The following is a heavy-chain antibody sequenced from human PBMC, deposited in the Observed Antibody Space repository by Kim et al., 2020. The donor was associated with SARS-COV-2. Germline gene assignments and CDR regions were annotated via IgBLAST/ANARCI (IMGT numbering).Heavy chain of an antibody. V-gene: IGHV1-18*01. Sequence: NGHTNYAQKLQGRVTMTTDTSPGTAYMELGSLRSDDTAVYYWAREGVFDYWGQGTLVTVSS. CDR3: AREGVFDY. J-gene: IGHJ4*02. CDR2: NGHT.